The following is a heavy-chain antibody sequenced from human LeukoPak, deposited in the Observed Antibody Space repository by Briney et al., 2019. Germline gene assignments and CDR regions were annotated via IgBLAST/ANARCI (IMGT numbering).Heavy chain of an antibody. CDR2: INHSGST. CDR3: ARGRTTMVRGVIITNWFDP. D-gene: IGHD3-10*01. Sequence: SETLSLTCAVYGGSFSGYYWSWIRQPPGKGLEWIGEINHSGSTNYNPSLKSRVTISVDTSNNQFSLKLSSVTAADTAVYYCARGRTTMVRGVIITNWFDPWGQGTLVTVSS. V-gene: IGHV4-34*01. CDR1: GGSFSGYY. J-gene: IGHJ5*02.